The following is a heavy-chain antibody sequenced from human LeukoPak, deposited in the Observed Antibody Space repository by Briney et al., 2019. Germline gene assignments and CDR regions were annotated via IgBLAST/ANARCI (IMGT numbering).Heavy chain of an antibody. Sequence: PSETLSLTCTVSGGSISSSSYYWGWIRQPPGKGLEWIGRIYYSGSTYYNPSLKSRVTISVDTSKNQFSLKLSSVTAADTAVYYCARLRWFGEFDYWGQGTLVTVSS. CDR2: IYYSGST. CDR1: GGSISSSSYY. J-gene: IGHJ4*02. D-gene: IGHD3-10*01. V-gene: IGHV4-39*01. CDR3: ARLRWFGEFDY.